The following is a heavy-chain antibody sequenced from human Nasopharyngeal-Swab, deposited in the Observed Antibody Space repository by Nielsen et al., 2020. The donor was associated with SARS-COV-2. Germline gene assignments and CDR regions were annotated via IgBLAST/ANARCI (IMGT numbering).Heavy chain of an antibody. D-gene: IGHD2-2*01. J-gene: IGHJ4*02. V-gene: IGHV3-30-3*01. CDR1: GFTFSSYA. CDR2: ISYDGSNT. CDR3: ARGGFRSTIVVPAALSGY. Sequence: GGSLTLSCEASGFTFSSYAMHWVRQAPGKGLEWVAVISYDGSNTYYADSVKGRFTISRDNSKNTLYVQMNSLRAEDTAVYYCARGGFRSTIVVPAALSGYWGQGTLVTVSS.